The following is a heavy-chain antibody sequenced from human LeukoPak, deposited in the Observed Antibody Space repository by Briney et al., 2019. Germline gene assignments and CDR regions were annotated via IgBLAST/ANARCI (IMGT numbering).Heavy chain of an antibody. CDR3: ARRLYDYVWGSYRPHDAFDI. D-gene: IGHD3-16*02. J-gene: IGHJ3*02. CDR1: GFTFSSYE. V-gene: IGHV3-48*03. Sequence: GGSLRLSCAASGFTFSSYEMNWVRQAPGKGLEWVSYISSSGSTIYYADSVKGRFTISRDNAKNSLYLQMNSLRAEDTAVYYCARRLYDYVWGSYRPHDAFDIWGQGTMVTVSS. CDR2: ISSSGSTI.